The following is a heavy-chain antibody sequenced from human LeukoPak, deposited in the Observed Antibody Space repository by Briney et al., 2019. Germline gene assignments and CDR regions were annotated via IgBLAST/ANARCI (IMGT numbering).Heavy chain of an antibody. V-gene: IGHV3-74*01. CDR2: INGAGSSI. Sequence: PGGSLRLSCAASGFTFSSYWIHWVRHTPGKGLVWVSRINGAGSSISYADSVKGRVTISRDNAKNTLYLQMNNLRAEDTAVYYCARGGDYKNDYWGQGTLVTVSS. CDR3: ARGGDYKNDY. CDR1: GFTFSSYW. D-gene: IGHD4-17*01. J-gene: IGHJ4*02.